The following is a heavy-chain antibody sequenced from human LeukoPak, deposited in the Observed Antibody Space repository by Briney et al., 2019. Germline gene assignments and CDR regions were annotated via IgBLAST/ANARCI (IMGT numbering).Heavy chain of an antibody. V-gene: IGHV4-39*01. D-gene: IGHD3-3*01. CDR2: IYYSGST. CDR1: GGSISSSGHH. Sequence: SETLSLTCTVSGGSISSSGHHWGWIRQPPGKGLEWIGSIYYSGSTYYNPSLKSRVTISVDTSKNQFSLKLSSVTAADTAVYYCARLSALTIFGVVTYYYGMDVWGQGTTVTVSS. CDR3: ARLSALTIFGVVTYYYGMDV. J-gene: IGHJ6*02.